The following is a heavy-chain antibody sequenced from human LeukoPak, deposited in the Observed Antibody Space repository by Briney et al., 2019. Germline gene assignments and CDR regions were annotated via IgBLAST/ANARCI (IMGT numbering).Heavy chain of an antibody. J-gene: IGHJ4*02. CDR3: AREEQQLVYTDY. Sequence: ASVKVSCKASGYTFTGYYIHWVRQAPGQGLEWMGWINPNSGGTNYAQKFQGRVTMTRDTSISTAYMELSRLRSDDTAVYYCAREEQQLVYTDYWGQGTLVTVSS. D-gene: IGHD6-13*01. CDR1: GYTFTGYY. V-gene: IGHV1-2*02. CDR2: INPNSGGT.